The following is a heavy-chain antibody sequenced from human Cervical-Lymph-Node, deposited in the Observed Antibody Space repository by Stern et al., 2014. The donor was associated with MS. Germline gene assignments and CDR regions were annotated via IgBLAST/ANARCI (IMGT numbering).Heavy chain of an antibody. CDR3: ALSSETSDRWYSLGYDL. CDR2: TFPVCGTP. Sequence: VQLVQSEAEVTKPGSSVKVSCKASGGTFSKFPSSWVRQAPGKGLEWMGGTFPVCGTPTYAQEFRGRVTITADVSTSTVYMELSSLRSDDTAVYYCALSSETSDRWYSLGYDLWGQGTLVTVSS. V-gene: IGHV1-69*12. J-gene: IGHJ5*02. D-gene: IGHD6-13*01. CDR1: GGTFSKFP.